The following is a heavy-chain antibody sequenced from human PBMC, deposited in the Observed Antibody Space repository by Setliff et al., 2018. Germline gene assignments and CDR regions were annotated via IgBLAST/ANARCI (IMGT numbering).Heavy chain of an antibody. D-gene: IGHD3-9*01. CDR1: GYTFTSYG. CDR3: ARASFGCLPPLRADFDY. V-gene: IGHV1-18*01. CDR2: ISAYNGNT. Sequence: ASVKVSCKASGYTFTSYGISWVRQAPGQGLEWMGWISAYNGNTNYAQKLQGRVTMTTDTSTSTAYMELRSRRSDDTAVYYCARASFGCLPPLRADFDYWGQGTLVTVSS. J-gene: IGHJ4*02.